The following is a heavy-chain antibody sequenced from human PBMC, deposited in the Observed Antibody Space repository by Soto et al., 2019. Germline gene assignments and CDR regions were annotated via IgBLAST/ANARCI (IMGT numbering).Heavy chain of an antibody. Sequence: QVELVQSGGEVKKPGASVKVSCKASGYTFTSHGISWVRQAPGQGREWVGWNKPNNDNSVSAQKFQDRVTLTTDTSTRTLYMELRSLTSDDTACYYCARTSTYSSLGDHWGQGPLVTVAS. CDR1: GYTFTSHG. CDR2: NKPNNDNS. V-gene: IGHV1-18*04. CDR3: ARTSTYSSLGDH. D-gene: IGHD5-12*01. J-gene: IGHJ1*01.